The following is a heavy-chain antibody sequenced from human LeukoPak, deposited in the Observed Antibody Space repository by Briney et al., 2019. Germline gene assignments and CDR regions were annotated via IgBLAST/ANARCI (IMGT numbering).Heavy chain of an antibody. CDR3: ARDFTYYYGSGSSEFDY. V-gene: IGHV4-38-2*02. Sequence: SETLSLTCTVSGYSISSGYYWGWIRQPPGKGLEWIGSIYHSGSTYYNPSLKSRVTISVDTSKNQFSLKLSSVTAADTAVYYCARDFTYYYGSGSSEFDYWGQGTLVTVSS. CDR1: GYSISSGYY. D-gene: IGHD3-10*01. CDR2: IYHSGST. J-gene: IGHJ4*02.